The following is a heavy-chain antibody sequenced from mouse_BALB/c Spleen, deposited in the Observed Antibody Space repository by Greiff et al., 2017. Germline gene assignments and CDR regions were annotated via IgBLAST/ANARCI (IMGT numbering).Heavy chain of an antibody. CDR2: ISSGGST. J-gene: IGHJ2*01. Sequence: EVQLVESGGGLVKPGGSLKLSCAASGFTFSSYAMSWVRQTPEKGLEWVASISSGGSTYYPDSVKGRFTIPRDNARNILYLQVSSLRAQDTAMGYCARESYCGCVLGCWGRGTTLPVSS. V-gene: IGHV5-6-5*01. D-gene: IGHD2-2*01. CDR3: ARESYCGCVLGC. CDR1: GFTFSSYA.